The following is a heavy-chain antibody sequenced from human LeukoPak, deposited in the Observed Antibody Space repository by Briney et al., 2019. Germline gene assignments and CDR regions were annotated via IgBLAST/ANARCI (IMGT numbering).Heavy chain of an antibody. Sequence: SETLSLTCAVSGYSISSGYYWCWIRQPPGKGLEWIGSIYHSGSTYYNPSLKSRVTISVDTSKNQFSLKLSSVTAADTAVYYCARHEGSYGAFDYWGQGTLVTVSS. CDR3: ARHEGSYGAFDY. CDR1: GYSISSGYY. V-gene: IGHV4-38-2*01. CDR2: IYHSGST. J-gene: IGHJ4*02. D-gene: IGHD4/OR15-4a*01.